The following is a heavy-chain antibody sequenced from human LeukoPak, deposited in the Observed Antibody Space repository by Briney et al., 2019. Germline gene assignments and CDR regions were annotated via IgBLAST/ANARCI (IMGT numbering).Heavy chain of an antibody. J-gene: IGHJ4*02. CDR3: ARGPWGGYDHTDY. CDR2: ISSSGSTI. V-gene: IGHV3-11*01. Sequence: GGSLRLSCAASGFTFSDYYMSWIRQAPGKGLEWVSYISSSGSTIYYADFVKGRFTISRDNAKKSLYLQMNSLRAEDTAVYYCARGPWGGYDHTDYWGQGTLVTVSS. CDR1: GFTFSDYY. D-gene: IGHD5-12*01.